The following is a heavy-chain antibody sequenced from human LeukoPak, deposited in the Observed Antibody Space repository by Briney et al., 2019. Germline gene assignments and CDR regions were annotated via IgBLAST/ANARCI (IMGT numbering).Heavy chain of an antibody. Sequence: PSETLSLTCTVSGGSISSYYWSRLRQPPGKGLEWIGYIYYSGSTNYNPSLKSRVTISVDTSKNQFSLKLSSVTATDTAVYYWASGGLHGWFDRWGQGTLVTVSS. CDR1: GGSISSYY. CDR3: ASGGLHGWFDR. J-gene: IGHJ5*02. D-gene: IGHD4-11*01. V-gene: IGHV4-59*01. CDR2: IYYSGST.